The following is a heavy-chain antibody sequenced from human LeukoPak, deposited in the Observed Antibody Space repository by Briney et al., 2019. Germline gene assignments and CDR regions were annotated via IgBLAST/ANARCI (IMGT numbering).Heavy chain of an antibody. CDR2: ISTGSNYI. J-gene: IGHJ4*02. CDR1: GFTFRTYT. CDR3: ARLFDYGDYRAEPY. V-gene: IGHV3-21*01. Sequence: PGGSLRLSCAASGFTFRTYTMHWVRQAPGKGLEWFSSISTGSNYIYYADSVKGRFTISRDNAKNSLYLQMNSLLAEDTAVYYCARLFDYGDYRAEPYWGQGTLVTVSS. D-gene: IGHD4-17*01.